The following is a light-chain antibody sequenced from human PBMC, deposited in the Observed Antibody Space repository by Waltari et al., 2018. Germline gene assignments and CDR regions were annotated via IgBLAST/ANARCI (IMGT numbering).Light chain of an antibody. Sequence: QSALTQPASVSGSPGQSITISCTGTSSDIGGYNYVSWYQQHPGKAPKLMIYDVTKRPSGVSVLVSSSKAGKTAALTISGLQAEDEAYYYCSSYTSTSTLVIFGGGTKLTVL. CDR1: SSDIGGYNY. J-gene: IGLJ2*01. CDR2: DVT. CDR3: SSYTSTSTLVI. V-gene: IGLV2-14*03.